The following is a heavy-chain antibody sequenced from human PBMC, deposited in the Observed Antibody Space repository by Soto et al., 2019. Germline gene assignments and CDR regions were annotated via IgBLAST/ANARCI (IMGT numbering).Heavy chain of an antibody. CDR2: INQAGNKK. CDR3: ARDRGSGRY. CDR1: GLTFSNYW. V-gene: IGHV3-7*05. J-gene: IGHJ4*02. Sequence: GGSLRLSCVTSGLTFSNYWLSWVRQAPGKGLEWVANINQAGNKKYYVDSVKGRFTMSRDNAKTSLYLQMNSLKAEDTAVYYCARDRGSGRYWGQGTLVTVSS.